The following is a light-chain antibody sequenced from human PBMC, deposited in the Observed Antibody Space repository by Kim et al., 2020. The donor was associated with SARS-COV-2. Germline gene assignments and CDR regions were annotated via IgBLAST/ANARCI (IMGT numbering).Light chain of an antibody. V-gene: IGLV3-25*03. Sequence: SYELTQPPSVSVSPGQTARITCSGDALPKQYAYWYQQKPGQAPVLVIYKDSERPSGIPERFSGSSSGTTVTLTISGFQAEDEADYYCQSADSSGTSVVFGGGTQLTVL. CDR2: KDS. CDR1: ALPKQY. CDR3: QSADSSGTSVV. J-gene: IGLJ2*01.